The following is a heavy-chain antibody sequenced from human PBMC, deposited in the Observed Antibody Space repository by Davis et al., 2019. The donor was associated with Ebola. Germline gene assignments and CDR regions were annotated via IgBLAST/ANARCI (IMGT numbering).Heavy chain of an antibody. CDR2: ISGSATSI. CDR3: ARDAFSLSRYDTEDH. CDR1: GFTFYRYE. V-gene: IGHV3-48*03. D-gene: IGHD3-9*01. J-gene: IGHJ4*02. Sequence: GGSLRLSCAASGFTFYRYEMNWVRQAPGKGLEWVQYISGSATSIFYADSVKGRFTISRDNARDSLYLQMDSLRVEDTAIYYWARDAFSLSRYDTEDHWGQGTLVTVSS.